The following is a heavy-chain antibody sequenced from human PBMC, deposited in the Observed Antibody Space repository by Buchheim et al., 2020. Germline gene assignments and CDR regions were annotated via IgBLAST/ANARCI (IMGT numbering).Heavy chain of an antibody. Sequence: QVQLVESGGGVVRPGRSLRLSCAAFGFTFSSYDVHWVRQGPGKGLEWLAVISTDGNSYFHADSVLGLFTISRDNFRNTVYLQMSSLGAEDTAVYYCARENWATGCSVSNCLSLDYWGQGTL. V-gene: IGHV3-30-3*01. D-gene: IGHD2-2*01. J-gene: IGHJ4*02. CDR3: ARENWATGCSVSNCLSLDY. CDR1: GFTFSSYD. CDR2: ISTDGNSY.